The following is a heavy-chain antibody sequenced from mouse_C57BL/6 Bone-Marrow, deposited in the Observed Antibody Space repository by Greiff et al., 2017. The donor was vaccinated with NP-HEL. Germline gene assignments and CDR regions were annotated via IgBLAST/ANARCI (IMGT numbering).Heavy chain of an antibody. J-gene: IGHJ2*01. D-gene: IGHD1-1*01. CDR2: IRNKANGYTT. V-gene: IGHV7-3*01. Sequence: EVQRVESGGGLVQPGASVSLSCAASGFTFTDYYMSWVRQPPGKALEWLGFIRNKANGYTTEYSASVKGRFTISRDNSQSILYLQMNALRAEDSATYYCARYNYGSSHYFDYWGQGTTLTVSS. CDR1: GFTFTDYY. CDR3: ARYNYGSSHYFDY.